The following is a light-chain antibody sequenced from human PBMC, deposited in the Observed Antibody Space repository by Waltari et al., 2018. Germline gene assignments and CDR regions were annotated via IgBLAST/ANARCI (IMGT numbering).Light chain of an antibody. V-gene: IGKV4-1*01. CDR3: QQYYITPLS. CDR1: QSVLYSSDNRNY. J-gene: IGKJ4*01. Sequence: DIVMTQSPDSLAVSLGERATINCKSSQSVLYSSDNRNYLAWYQQKPGPPPNLLIYWASTRESGVTDRFSGSGSGTDFTLTISSLQAEDVAVYYCQQYYITPLSFGGGTKVEIK. CDR2: WAS.